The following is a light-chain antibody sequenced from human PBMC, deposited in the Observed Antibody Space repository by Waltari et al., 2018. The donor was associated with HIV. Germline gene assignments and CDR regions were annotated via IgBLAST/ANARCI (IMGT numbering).Light chain of an antibody. CDR1: PSNIRPGLA. V-gene: IGLV1-40*01. CDR2: GNS. J-gene: IGLJ3*02. Sequence: QSVLTQPPSVSGAPGHRVTIPRTGSPSNIRPGLAVPWYPQLPGTAPKLLIYGNSNRPSGVPDRFSGSKSGTSASLAISGLQPDDETDYYCQSYDRSLSNWVFGGGTKLTVL. CDR3: QSYDRSLSNWV.